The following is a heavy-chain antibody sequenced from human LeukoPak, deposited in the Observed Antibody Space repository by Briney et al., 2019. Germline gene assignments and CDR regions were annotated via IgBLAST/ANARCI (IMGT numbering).Heavy chain of an antibody. D-gene: IGHD1-14*01. V-gene: IGHV1-18*01. CDR2: FSAYNGNT. Sequence: ASVKVSCKASGYTFTSYGISWVRQAPGQGLEWMGWFSAYNGNTNYAQKLQGRVTITTDTSTSTAYMELRSLRSDDTAVYYCARYHTDYYYYYYMDVWGKGTTVTVSS. J-gene: IGHJ6*03. CDR1: GYTFTSYG. CDR3: ARYHTDYYYYYYMDV.